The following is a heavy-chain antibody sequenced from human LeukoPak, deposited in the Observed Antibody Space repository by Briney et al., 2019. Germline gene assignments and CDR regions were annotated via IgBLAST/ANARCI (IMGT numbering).Heavy chain of an antibody. CDR3: ARDSYGSGSHPADY. CDR2: MNPNSGNT. J-gene: IGHJ4*02. Sequence: ASVKVSCKASGYTFTSYDINWVRQATGQGLEWMGWMNPNSGNTGYAQKFQGRVTMTRDTSTSTVYMELSSLRSEDAAVYYCARDSYGSGSHPADYWGQGTLVTVSS. V-gene: IGHV1-8*01. D-gene: IGHD3-10*01. CDR1: GYTFTSYD.